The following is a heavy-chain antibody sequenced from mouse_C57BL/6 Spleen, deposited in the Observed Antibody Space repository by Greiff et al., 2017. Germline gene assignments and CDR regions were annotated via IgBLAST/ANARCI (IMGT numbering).Heavy chain of an antibody. CDR2: IYPGSGST. Sequence: QVQLQQPGAELVKPGASVKMSCKASGYTFTSYWITWVKQRPGQGLEWIGDIYPGSGSTNYNEKFKSKATLTVDTSSSTGYMQLSSLTSEDSAVYYCARENDYDGGMDYWGQGTSVTVSS. J-gene: IGHJ4*01. CDR3: ARENDYDGGMDY. V-gene: IGHV1-55*01. CDR1: GYTFTSYW. D-gene: IGHD2-4*01.